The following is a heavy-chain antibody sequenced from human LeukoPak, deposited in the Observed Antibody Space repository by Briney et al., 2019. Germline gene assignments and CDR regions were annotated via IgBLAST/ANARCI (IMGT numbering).Heavy chain of an antibody. D-gene: IGHD6-19*01. Sequence: GGSLRLSCAASGFTVSSNYMSWVRQAPGKGLEWVSVIYSGGSTYYADSVKGRFTISRDNSKNTLYLQMNSLRAEDTAVYYCAREVAVAGTGAFDIWGQGTMVTVSS. V-gene: IGHV3-53*01. CDR1: GFTVSSNY. CDR3: AREVAVAGTGAFDI. CDR2: IYSGGST. J-gene: IGHJ3*02.